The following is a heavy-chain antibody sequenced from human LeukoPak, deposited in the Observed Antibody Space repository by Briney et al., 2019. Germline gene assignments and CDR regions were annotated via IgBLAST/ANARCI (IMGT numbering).Heavy chain of an antibody. V-gene: IGHV4-34*01. J-gene: IGHJ5*02. CDR2: INHSGST. D-gene: IGHD2-2*01. Sequence: SETLSLTCAVYGGSFSGYYWSWIRQPPGKGLEWIGEINHSGSTNYNPSLKSRVTISVDTSKNQFSLKLSSVTAADTAVYYCARGRRRCSSTSCYGGWFDPWGQGTLVTVSS. CDR3: ARGRRRCSSTSCYGGWFDP. CDR1: GGSFSGYY.